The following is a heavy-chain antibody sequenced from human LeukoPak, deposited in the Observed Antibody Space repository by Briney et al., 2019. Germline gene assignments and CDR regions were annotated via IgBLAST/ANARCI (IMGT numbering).Heavy chain of an antibody. CDR1: GVSISSYY. CDR3: ARAGIVATIEAFDI. Sequence: SETLSLTCTVSGVSISSYYWSWIRQPPGKGLEWIGYIYYSGSTNYNPSLKSRVTISVDTSKNQFSLKLSSVTAADTAVYYCARAGIVATIEAFDIWGQGTMVTVSS. CDR2: IYYSGST. D-gene: IGHD5-12*01. J-gene: IGHJ3*02. V-gene: IGHV4-59*01.